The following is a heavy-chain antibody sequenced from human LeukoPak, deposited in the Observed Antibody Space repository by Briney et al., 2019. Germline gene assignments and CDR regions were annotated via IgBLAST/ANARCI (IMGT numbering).Heavy chain of an antibody. CDR2: ISASGGTT. V-gene: IGHV3-23*01. Sequence: GGSLRLSCAASGFTFSSYAISWVRQAPGKGLEWVSAISASGGTTYYADSVKGRFTISRDTSKNTLYLQMNSLRAEDTAVYYCAKDGDANAFDIWGQGTMVTVSS. CDR1: GFTFSSYA. J-gene: IGHJ3*02. D-gene: IGHD7-27*01. CDR3: AKDGDANAFDI.